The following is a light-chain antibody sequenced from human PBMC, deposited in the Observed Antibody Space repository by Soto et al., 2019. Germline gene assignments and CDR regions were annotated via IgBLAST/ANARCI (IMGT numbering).Light chain of an antibody. CDR2: ATF. J-gene: IGKJ1*01. V-gene: IGKV3-20*01. Sequence: EVMLTQSPGTLSLSQEDRATLSCKGSQSISSSHLAWYQQKPGQAPRLLLYATFSRATGISDRFSGRGSGTGFTLTINSLEPEDFAVYYCQHYGNSLTWTFGQ. CDR1: QSISSSH. CDR3: QHYGNSLTWT.